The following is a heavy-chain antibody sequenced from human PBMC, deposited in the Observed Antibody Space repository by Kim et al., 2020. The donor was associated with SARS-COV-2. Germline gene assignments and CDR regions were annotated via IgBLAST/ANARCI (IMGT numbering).Heavy chain of an antibody. D-gene: IGHD3-22*01. CDR2: IYYSGST. CDR1: GGSISSSSYY. Sequence: SETLSLTCTVSGGSISSSSYYWGWIRQPPGKGLEWIGSIYYSGSTYYNPSLKSRVTISVDTSKNQFSLKLSSVTAADTAVYYCARDLDYDGSGYYYCGQG. CDR3: ARDLDYDGSGYYY. V-gene: IGHV4-39*07. J-gene: IGHJ4*02.